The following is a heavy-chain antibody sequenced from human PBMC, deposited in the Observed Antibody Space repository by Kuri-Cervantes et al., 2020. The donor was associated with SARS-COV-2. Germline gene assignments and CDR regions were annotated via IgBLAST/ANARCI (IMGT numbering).Heavy chain of an antibody. V-gene: IGHV4-39*01. CDR1: GGSISSSSYY. CDR3: ARGHCSSTSCYINYYYYMDV. J-gene: IGHJ6*03. D-gene: IGHD2-2*01. CDR2: IYYSGST. Sequence: SETLSLTCTVSGGSISSSSYYWGWIRQPPGKGLEWIGSIYYSGSTYYNPSLKSRVTISVDTSKNQFSLKLSSVTAADTAVYYCARGHCSSTSCYINYYYYMDVWGKGTMVTVSS.